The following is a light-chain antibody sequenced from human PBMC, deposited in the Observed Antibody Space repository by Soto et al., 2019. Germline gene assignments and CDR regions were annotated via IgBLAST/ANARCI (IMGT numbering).Light chain of an antibody. CDR3: QQRSSCPLT. Sequence: EIVLTQSPATLSLSPGERATLSCRASQSISTYLAWYQQKPGQAPRLLIYGASYRATGIPARFSGSGSGTDFTLTISSLEPEDFAVYYCQQRSSCPLTFGGGTKVDI. CDR2: GAS. CDR1: QSISTY. V-gene: IGKV3-11*01. J-gene: IGKJ4*01.